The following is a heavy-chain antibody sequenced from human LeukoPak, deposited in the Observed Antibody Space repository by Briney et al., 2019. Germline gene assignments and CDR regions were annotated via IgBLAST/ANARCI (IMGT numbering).Heavy chain of an antibody. CDR2: IKLDGSEK. V-gene: IGHV3-7*03. D-gene: IGHD3-3*01. CDR1: GFTFGKYW. J-gene: IGHJ4*02. Sequence: GGSLRLSCVASGFTFGKYWMSWVRQAPGKGLEWVANIKLDGSEKNYVDSVKGRFTISRDNAKNSLYLQMNSLRVEDTAVFYCARDQYDTWSRRGNFDSWGQGTLVIVSS. CDR3: ARDQYDTWSRRGNFDS.